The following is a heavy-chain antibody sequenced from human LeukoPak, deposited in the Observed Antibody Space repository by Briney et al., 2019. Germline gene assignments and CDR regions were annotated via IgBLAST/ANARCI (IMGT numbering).Heavy chain of an antibody. CDR2: ISSSGSTI. CDR3: ASANTGYSSGWPDY. D-gene: IGHD6-19*01. Sequence: PGGSLRLSCAASGFTFSSYEMNWVRQAPGKGLEWVSYISSSGSTIYYADSVKGRFTISRDNAKNSLYLQMNSLRAEDTAVYYCASANTGYSSGWPDYWGQGTLVTVSS. CDR1: GFTFSSYE. J-gene: IGHJ4*02. V-gene: IGHV3-48*03.